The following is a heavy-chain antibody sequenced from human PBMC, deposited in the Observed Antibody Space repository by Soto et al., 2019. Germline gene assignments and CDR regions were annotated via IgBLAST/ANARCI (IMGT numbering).Heavy chain of an antibody. Sequence: SVKVSCKASGFTFTSSAVQWVRQARGQRLEWIGWIVVGSGNTNYAQKFQERVTITRDMSPSTAYMELSSLRSEDTAVYYCAAGHSTHSFDYWGQGTLVTVSS. J-gene: IGHJ4*02. CDR2: IVVGSGNT. D-gene: IGHD6-13*01. CDR1: GFTFTSSA. V-gene: IGHV1-58*01. CDR3: AAGHSTHSFDY.